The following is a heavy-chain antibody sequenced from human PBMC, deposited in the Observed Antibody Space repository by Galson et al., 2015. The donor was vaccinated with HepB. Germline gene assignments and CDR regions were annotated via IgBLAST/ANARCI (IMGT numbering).Heavy chain of an antibody. J-gene: IGHJ3*01. CDR1: GFTFRRSG. CDR2: IWHDGSNQ. D-gene: IGHD7-27*01. CDR3: ARGANWGSGHDAFDL. Sequence: SLRLSFAASGFTFRRSGMHWVRQTPGKGLEWVAVIWHDGSNQFYAKSVKGRFTVSRDNSKNTLYLQMNSLRGDDTAMYFCARGANWGSGHDAFDLWGRGTMVTVSS. V-gene: IGHV3-33*01.